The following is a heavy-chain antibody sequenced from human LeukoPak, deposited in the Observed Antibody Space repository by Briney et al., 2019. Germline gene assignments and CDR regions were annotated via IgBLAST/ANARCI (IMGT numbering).Heavy chain of an antibody. CDR2: IYYSGST. CDR3: ARYYSSSWYTASSYFDY. CDR1: GGSISSYY. Sequence: SETLSLTCTVSGGSISSYYWSWIRQPPGKGLEWIGYIYYSGSTNYNPSLKSRVTISVDTSKNQFSLKLSSVTAADTAVYYCARYYSSSWYTASSYFDYGGQGTLVTVS. J-gene: IGHJ4*02. D-gene: IGHD6-13*01. V-gene: IGHV4-59*01.